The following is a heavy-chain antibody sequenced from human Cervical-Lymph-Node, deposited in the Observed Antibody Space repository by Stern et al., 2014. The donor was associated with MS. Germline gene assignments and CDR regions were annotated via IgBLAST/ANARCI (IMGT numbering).Heavy chain of an antibody. D-gene: IGHD2-15*01. V-gene: IGHV3-33*01. CDR2: IWYDGTKK. J-gene: IGHJ4*02. CDR3: AADRYCSADSCQGLFDY. Sequence: VQLVESGGGVVQPGTSLRLSCAASAFNFNNYAMHWDRQAPGKGLDWVAVIWYDGTKKYYADSVRGRFTISRDHSKNTLYLQMTGLRADDTAVYYCAADRYCSADSCQGLFDYWGQGTLVTVSS. CDR1: AFNFNNYA.